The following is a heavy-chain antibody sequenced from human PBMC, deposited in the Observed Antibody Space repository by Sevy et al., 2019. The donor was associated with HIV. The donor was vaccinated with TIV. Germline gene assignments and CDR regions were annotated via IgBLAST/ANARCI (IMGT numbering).Heavy chain of an antibody. J-gene: IGHJ4*02. Sequence: GGSLRLSCAASGFTFREAWMSWLRQAPGKGLEWVGSIKSKTDAATRDFAAPVRGRFSISRDDSANTVYLVMNNLKPEDTGVYYCAAGTGSSDFDYWGQRTLVTVSS. D-gene: IGHD1-26*01. CDR2: IKSKTDAATR. CDR1: GFTFREAW. CDR3: AAGTGSSDFDY. V-gene: IGHV3-15*01.